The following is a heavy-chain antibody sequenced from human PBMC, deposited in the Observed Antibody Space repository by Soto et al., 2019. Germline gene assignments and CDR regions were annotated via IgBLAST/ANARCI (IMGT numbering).Heavy chain of an antibody. V-gene: IGHV3-48*01. Sequence: GGSLRLSCAASGFIFSNYGMNWVRQAPGKGLEWVSYISSSASTTVYADSVKGRFTISRDNSKNTLYLQMNSLRADDTAVYYCASGTTIHSYWGQGTLVTVSS. CDR2: ISSSASTT. J-gene: IGHJ4*02. CDR1: GFIFSNYG. CDR3: ASGTTIHSY. D-gene: IGHD1-7*01.